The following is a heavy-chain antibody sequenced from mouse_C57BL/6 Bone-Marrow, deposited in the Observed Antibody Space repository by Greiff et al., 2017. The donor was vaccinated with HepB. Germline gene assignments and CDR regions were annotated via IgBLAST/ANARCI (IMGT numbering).Heavy chain of an antibody. V-gene: IGHV1-52*01. CDR3: ARSPITTVVATRAMDY. CDR1: GYTFTSYW. Sequence: QVHVKQPGAELVRPGSSVKLSCKASGYTFTSYWMHWVKQRPIQGLEWIGNIDPSDSETHYNQKFKDKATLTVDKSSSTAYMQLSSLTSEDSAVYYCARSPITTVVATRAMDYWGQGTSVTVSS. D-gene: IGHD1-1*01. J-gene: IGHJ4*01. CDR2: IDPSDSET.